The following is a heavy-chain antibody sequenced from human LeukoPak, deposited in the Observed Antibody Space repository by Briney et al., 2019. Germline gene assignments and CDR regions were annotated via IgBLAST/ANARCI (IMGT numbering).Heavy chain of an antibody. CDR3: ARDYFDSSDYPQTYYYYYMDV. D-gene: IGHD3-22*01. CDR2: IKEDGSVK. J-gene: IGHJ6*03. CDR1: GFSFSSTL. V-gene: IGHV3-7*01. Sequence: PGGSLRLSCAASGFSFSSTLLTWVRQAPGKGLEWLANIKEDGSVKNYVDPVKGRFIISRENARNSLYLQMNSLRAEDTAIYYCARDYFDSSDYPQTYYYYYMDVWGKGTTVTVSS.